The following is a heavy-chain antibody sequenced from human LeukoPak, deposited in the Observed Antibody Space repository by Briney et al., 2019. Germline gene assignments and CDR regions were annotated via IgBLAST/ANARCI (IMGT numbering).Heavy chain of an antibody. V-gene: IGHV3-11*04. D-gene: IGHD3-9*01. J-gene: IGHJ6*03. CDR3: ARATGYYDILTEGYYYMDV. CDR2: ISSSGSTI. Sequence: GGSLRLSCAASGFTFSDYYMSWIRQAPGEGLEWVSYISSSGSTIYYADSVKGRFTISRDNAKNSLYLQMNSLRAEDTAVYYCARATGYYDILTEGYYYMDVWGKGTTVTVSS. CDR1: GFTFSDYY.